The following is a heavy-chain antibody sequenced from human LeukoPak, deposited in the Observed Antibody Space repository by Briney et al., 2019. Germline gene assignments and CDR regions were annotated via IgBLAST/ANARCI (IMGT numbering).Heavy chain of an antibody. D-gene: IGHD3-3*01. CDR3: ARVPREVFGVVISDYFDY. Sequence: PSETLSLTCTVSGGSISSGGYYWSWIRQHPGKGLEWIGYIYYSGSTYYNPSLKSRVTISVDTSKNQFSLKLSSVTAADTAVYYCARVPREVFGVVISDYFDYWGQGTLVTVSS. CDR2: IYYSGST. J-gene: IGHJ4*02. CDR1: GGSISSGGYY. V-gene: IGHV4-31*03.